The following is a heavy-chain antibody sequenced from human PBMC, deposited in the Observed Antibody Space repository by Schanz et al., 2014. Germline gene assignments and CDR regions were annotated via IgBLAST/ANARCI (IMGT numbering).Heavy chain of an antibody. CDR3: VRDILHRVYDSGSP. Sequence: EVHLLESGGGLVQPGGSLRLSCVASGFTFSNYWMTWVRQAPGKGLEWVANIKQDESEKYYVDSVKGRFTISRDNAKNSLFLHMNSLRSEDTAVYYCVRDILHRVYDSGSPWGQGTLVIVSS. V-gene: IGHV3-7*04. D-gene: IGHD3-10*01. CDR1: GFTFSNYW. CDR2: IKQDESEK. J-gene: IGHJ5*02.